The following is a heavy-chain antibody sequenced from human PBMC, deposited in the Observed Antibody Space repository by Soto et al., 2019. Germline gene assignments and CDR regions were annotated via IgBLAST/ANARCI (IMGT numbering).Heavy chain of an antibody. CDR2: LWSAGNT. J-gene: IGHJ6*02. CDR3: AREGPMDV. V-gene: IGHV3-53*02. Sequence: DVLLVETGGGLIQPGGSLRLSCVASGFTVSSKYMSWVRQAPGKGLEWVSVLWSAGNTYYADSVRGRFTISRDSAKNTLYLEMSGLRADDTAVYYCAREGPMDVWGQGTTVIVSS. CDR1: GFTVSSKY.